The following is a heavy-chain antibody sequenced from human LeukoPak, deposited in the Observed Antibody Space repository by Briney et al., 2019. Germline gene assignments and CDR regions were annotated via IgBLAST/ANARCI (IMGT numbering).Heavy chain of an antibody. CDR1: GGSFSGYY. D-gene: IGHD2-2*01. Sequence: SETLSLTCAVYGGSFSGYYWSWIRQPPGKGLEWIGEINHSGSTNYNPSLKSRVTISVDTSKNQFSLKLSSVTAADTAVYYCVRGYALGYCSSTSCYGHYYYGMDVWGQGTTVTVSS. CDR2: INHSGST. J-gene: IGHJ6*02. CDR3: VRGYALGYCSSTSCYGHYYYGMDV. V-gene: IGHV4-34*01.